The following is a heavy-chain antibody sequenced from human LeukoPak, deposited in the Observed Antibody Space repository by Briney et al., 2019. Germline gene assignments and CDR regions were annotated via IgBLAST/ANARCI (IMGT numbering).Heavy chain of an antibody. CDR2: ISSSSSYI. V-gene: IGHV3-21*01. J-gene: IGHJ4*02. D-gene: IGHD3-9*01. Sequence: PGGSLRLSCAASGFTFSSYSMNWVRQAPGKGLEWVSSISSSSSYIYYADSVKGRFTISRDNAKNSLYLQMNSLRAEDTAVYYCARDSRGLDYDILTGYPFDYWGQGTLVTVSS. CDR3: ARDSRGLDYDILTGYPFDY. CDR1: GFTFSSYS.